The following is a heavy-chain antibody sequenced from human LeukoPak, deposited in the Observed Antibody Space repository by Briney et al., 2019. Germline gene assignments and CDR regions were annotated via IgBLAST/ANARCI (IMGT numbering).Heavy chain of an antibody. D-gene: IGHD6-13*01. V-gene: IGHV7-4-1*02. CDR2: INTNTGNP. CDR3: AREPRIAAARPLDY. Sequence: ASVKVSCKASGYTFTSYAMNWVRQAPGQGLEWMGWINTNTGNPTYAQGFTGRFVFSLDTSVSTAYLQISSLKAEDTAVYYCAREPRIAAARPLDYWGQGTLVTVSS. J-gene: IGHJ4*02. CDR1: GYTFTSYA.